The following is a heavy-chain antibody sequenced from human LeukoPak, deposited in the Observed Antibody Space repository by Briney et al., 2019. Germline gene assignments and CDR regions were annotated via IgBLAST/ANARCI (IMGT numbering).Heavy chain of an antibody. CDR1: GFTFSSYV. V-gene: IGHV3-23*01. Sequence: PEGSLRLSCAASGFTFSSYVMSWVRQAPGKGQEWVSGISGSGGITYYADSAKGRFTISRDNAKNSLYLQMNSLRDEDTAVYYCARDTEHLYFVFDYWGQGTLVTVSS. CDR2: ISGSGGIT. D-gene: IGHD2-2*02. CDR3: ARDTEHLYFVFDY. J-gene: IGHJ4*02.